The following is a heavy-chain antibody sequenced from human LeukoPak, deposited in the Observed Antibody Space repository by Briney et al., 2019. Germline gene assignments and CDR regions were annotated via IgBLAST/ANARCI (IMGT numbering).Heavy chain of an antibody. V-gene: IGHV5-51*01. CDR2: IYPGDSDT. Sequence: GESLKISCKGSGYSFTSYWIGWVRQIPGKGLEWMGIIYPGDSDTRYSPSFQGQVTISADKSISTAYLQWSSLKASDTAMYYCAGQKGGNGATGNYYYGMDVWGQGTTVTVSS. J-gene: IGHJ6*02. CDR3: AGQKGGNGATGNYYYGMDV. CDR1: GYSFTSYW. D-gene: IGHD1-26*01.